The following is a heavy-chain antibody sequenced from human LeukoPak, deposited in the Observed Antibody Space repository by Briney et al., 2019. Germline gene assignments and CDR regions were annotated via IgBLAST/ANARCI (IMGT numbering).Heavy chain of an antibody. CDR2: ISSSSSTI. D-gene: IGHD3-22*01. J-gene: IGHJ4*02. CDR1: GFTFSSYS. Sequence: GGSLRLSCAASGFTFSSYSMNWVRQAPGKGLEWVSYISSSSSTIYYADSVKGRFTISRDNAKNSLYPQMNSLRAEDTAVYYCARAGGFYDSSGYLDYWGQGTLVTVSS. CDR3: ARAGGFYDSSGYLDY. V-gene: IGHV3-48*04.